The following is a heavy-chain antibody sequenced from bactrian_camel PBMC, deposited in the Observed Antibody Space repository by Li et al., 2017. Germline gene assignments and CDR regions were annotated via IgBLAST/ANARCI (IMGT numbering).Heavy chain of an antibody. J-gene: IGHJ4*01. CDR1: GYDATTSR. D-gene: IGHD3*01. CDR2: VDDEGKV. Sequence: HVQLVESGGGSVQAGGSLRISCVVSGYDATTSRMGWFRQAPGKEPEGVATVDDEGKVDYVESVQGRFTISRDSAKKNTLFLHMDDLRTEDTAMYYCAAEDGALPCLVTLTYHYGHRGQGTQVTVS. CDR3: AAEDGALPCLVTLTYHYGH. V-gene: IGHV3S1*01.